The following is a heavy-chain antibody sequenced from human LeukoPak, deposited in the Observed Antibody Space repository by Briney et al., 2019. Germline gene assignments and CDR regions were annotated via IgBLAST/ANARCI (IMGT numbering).Heavy chain of an antibody. V-gene: IGHV4-59*01. J-gene: IGHJ4*02. CDR3: ARTHDTTPYSSAVR. D-gene: IGHD6-25*01. CDR1: GGSISSYY. Sequence: SETLSLTCTVSGGSISSYYWSWIRQPPGKGLEWIGYIYYSGSTNYNPSLKSRVTISVDTSKNQFSLKLSSVTAADTAVYYCARTHDTTPYSSAVRWGQGTLVTVSS. CDR2: IYYSGST.